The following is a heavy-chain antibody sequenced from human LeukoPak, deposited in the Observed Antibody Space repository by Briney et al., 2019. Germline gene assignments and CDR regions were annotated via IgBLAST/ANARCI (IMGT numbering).Heavy chain of an antibody. CDR1: GYTFTGYH. V-gene: IGHV1-2*02. J-gene: IGHJ4*02. CDR2: INCNSGET. Sequence: GASVKVSCKASGYTFTGYHIHWVRQTPGQGLEWMGWINCNSGETLYAQQFQGRVTMTRDTSISTAYMEVTSLGSDDTAMYYCVNPQRTSGSFYSDFWGQGTLLTVSS. CDR3: VNPQRTSGSFYSDF. D-gene: IGHD3-10*01.